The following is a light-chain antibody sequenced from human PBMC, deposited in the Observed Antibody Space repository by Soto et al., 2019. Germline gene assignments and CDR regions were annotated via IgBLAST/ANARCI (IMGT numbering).Light chain of an antibody. CDR1: NIGSKS. V-gene: IGLV3-21*04. CDR3: QVWDSSSDHVV. Sequence: SYELTQPPSVSVAPEKTARITCGGNNIGSKSVHWYQQKPGQAPVLVIYYDNDRPSGIPERFSGSNSGNTATLTISRVEAGDEADYYCQVWDSSSDHVVFGGGTKVTVL. CDR2: YDN. J-gene: IGLJ2*01.